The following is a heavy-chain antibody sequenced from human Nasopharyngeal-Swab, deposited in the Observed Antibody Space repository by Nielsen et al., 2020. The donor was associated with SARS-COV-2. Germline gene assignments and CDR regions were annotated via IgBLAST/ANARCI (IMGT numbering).Heavy chain of an antibody. CDR1: GGSISSYY. J-gene: IGHJ4*02. CDR2: IYYSGSP. CDR3: ARGFDY. V-gene: IGHV4-59*13. Sequence: SETLSLTCTVSGGSISSYYWSWIRQPPGKGLEWIGYIYYSGSPNYNPSLKSRVTISVDTSKNQFSLKLSSVTAAGTAVYYCARGFDYWGQGTLVTVSS.